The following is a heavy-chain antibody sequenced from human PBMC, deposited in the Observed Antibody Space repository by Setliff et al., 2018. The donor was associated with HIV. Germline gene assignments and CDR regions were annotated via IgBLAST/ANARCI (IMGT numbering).Heavy chain of an antibody. V-gene: IGHV4-39*01. CDR3: ARRIDNSGSLPAKNWFDT. Sequence: PSETLSLTCTVSGGSISSSRYSWGWIRQPPGKGLEWIGTIFYSGTADYNPSLKSRVTISVDTSKNQFSLKVTSVTAADTAVYYCARRIDNSGSLPAKNWFDTWGQGRLVTVSS. D-gene: IGHD3-10*01. CDR1: GGSISSSRYS. J-gene: IGHJ5*02. CDR2: IFYSGTA.